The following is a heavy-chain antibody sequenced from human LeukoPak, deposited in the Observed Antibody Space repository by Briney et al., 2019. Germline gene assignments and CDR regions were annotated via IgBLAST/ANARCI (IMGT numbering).Heavy chain of an antibody. CDR1: GFAFGSEA. J-gene: IGHJ3*02. Sequence: GGSLRLSCAVSGFAFGSEAMSWVRQSPARGLEWVASISPGGGTTYYADYVKGRFSISRDNAKNSAYLQMDSLRAEDTAVYYCASRRSGWPNDAFDIWGQGTMVTVTS. V-gene: IGHV3-23*01. CDR2: ISPGGGTT. CDR3: ASRRSGWPNDAFDI. D-gene: IGHD6-19*01.